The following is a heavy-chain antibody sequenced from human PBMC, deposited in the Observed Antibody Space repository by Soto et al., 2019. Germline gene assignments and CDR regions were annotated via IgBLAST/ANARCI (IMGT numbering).Heavy chain of an antibody. CDR2: IYYSGST. CDR1: GGSISSGGYY. CDR3: ARYLAQGWLQSGGYFDY. V-gene: IGHV4-31*03. J-gene: IGHJ4*02. Sequence: PSETLSLTCTVSGGSISSGGYYWSWIRQHPGKGLEWIGYIYYSGSTYYNPSLKSRVTISVDTSKNQFSLKLSSVTAADTAVYYCARYLAQGWLQSGGYFDYWGQGTLVTVSS. D-gene: IGHD5-12*01.